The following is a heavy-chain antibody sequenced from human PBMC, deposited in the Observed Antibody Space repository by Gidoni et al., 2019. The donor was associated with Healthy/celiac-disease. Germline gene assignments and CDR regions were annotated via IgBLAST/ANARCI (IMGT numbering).Heavy chain of an antibody. CDR2: IKQDGSEK. CDR1: GFTFSSYW. J-gene: IGHJ6*02. Sequence: EVQLVESGGGLVQPGGSLRLSCAASGFTFSSYWMSWVRQAPGKGLEWVANIKQDGSEKYYVDSVKGRFTISRDNAKNSLYLQMNSLRAEDTAVYYCARVKGFLEWLSYYYYYGMDVWGQGTTVTVSS. D-gene: IGHD3-3*01. CDR3: ARVKGFLEWLSYYYYYGMDV. V-gene: IGHV3-7*01.